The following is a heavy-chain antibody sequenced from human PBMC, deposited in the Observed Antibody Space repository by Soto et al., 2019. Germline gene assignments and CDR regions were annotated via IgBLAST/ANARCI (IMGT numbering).Heavy chain of an antibody. D-gene: IGHD4-17*01. CDR1: GFTFSSYG. V-gene: IGHV3-30*18. J-gene: IGHJ4*02. CDR3: AEDHLETTVTTPSY. Sequence: QVQLVESGGGVVQPGRSLRLSCAASGFTFSSYGMHWVRQAPGKGLEWVAVISYDGNNKYYADSVKGRFTISRDNFKNPPYLQMDSLRAEDTARYYCAEDHLETTVTTPSYWGQGTLVTVSS. CDR2: ISYDGNNK.